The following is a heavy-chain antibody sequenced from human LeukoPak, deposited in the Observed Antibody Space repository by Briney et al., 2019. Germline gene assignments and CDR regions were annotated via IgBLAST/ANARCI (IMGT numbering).Heavy chain of an antibody. D-gene: IGHD4-17*01. Sequence: ASVTVSCKASGYTFTGYYMHWVRQAPGQGLEWMGWINPSSGGTNYAQKFQGRVTMTRDTSISTAYMELSRLRSDDTAVYYCASVLRSFYGMDVWGQGTTVTVSS. CDR3: ASVLRSFYGMDV. CDR2: INPSSGGT. J-gene: IGHJ6*02. CDR1: GYTFTGYY. V-gene: IGHV1-2*02.